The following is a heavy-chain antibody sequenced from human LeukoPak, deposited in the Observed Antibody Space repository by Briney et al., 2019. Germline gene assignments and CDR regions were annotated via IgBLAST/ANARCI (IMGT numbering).Heavy chain of an antibody. V-gene: IGHV3-30*02. Sequence: GGSLRLSCAASGFTFSTYVMHWVRQAPGKGLEWVAIIRYDGTNKYYADSVKGRFTISRDNSKSTLYLQMNSLRAEDTAVYYCAREVRTMVRGAITYYFDYWGQGTLVTVSS. CDR3: AREVRTMVRGAITYYFDY. J-gene: IGHJ4*02. D-gene: IGHD3-10*01. CDR1: GFTFSTYV. CDR2: IRYDGTNK.